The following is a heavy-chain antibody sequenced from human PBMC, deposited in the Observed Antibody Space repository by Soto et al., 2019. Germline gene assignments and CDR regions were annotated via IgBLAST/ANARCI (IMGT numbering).Heavy chain of an antibody. D-gene: IGHD3-10*01. CDR2: IYYSGST. CDR1: GGSISSGDYY. V-gene: IGHV4-30-4*01. Sequence: LSLTCTVSGGSISSGDYYWSWIRQPPGKGLEWIGYIYYSGSTYYNPSLKSRVTISVDTSKNQFSLKLSSVTAADTAVYYCARDRRRYYYGSGSYLPYYGMDVWGQGTTVTVSS. J-gene: IGHJ6*02. CDR3: ARDRRRYYYGSGSYLPYYGMDV.